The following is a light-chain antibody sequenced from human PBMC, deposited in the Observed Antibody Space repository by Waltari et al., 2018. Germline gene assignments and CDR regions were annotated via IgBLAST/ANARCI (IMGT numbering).Light chain of an antibody. CDR1: QSVSNY. Sequence: EIVLTQSPATLSLSPGERATLSCRASQSVSNYLAWYQQKPGQAPRLLIYDASNRATGIPARFSGSGSGTDFTLTISNLEPEDFAVYYCQQRSNWPPITFGQGTRLEIK. V-gene: IGKV3-11*01. CDR3: QQRSNWPPIT. J-gene: IGKJ5*01. CDR2: DAS.